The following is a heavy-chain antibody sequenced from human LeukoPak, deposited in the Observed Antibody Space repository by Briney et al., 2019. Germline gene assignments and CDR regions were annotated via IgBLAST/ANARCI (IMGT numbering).Heavy chain of an antibody. CDR2: IYSGGST. J-gene: IGHJ4*02. CDR1: GFTVSSNY. Sequence: GGSLRLSCAASGFTVSSNYMSWVRQAPGKGLEWVSVIYSGGSTYHADSVKGRFTISRDNSKNTLYLQTNSLRAEDTAVYYCARGGRGYSYGSIFDYWGQGTLVTVSS. D-gene: IGHD5-18*01. V-gene: IGHV3-53*01. CDR3: ARGGRGYSYGSIFDY.